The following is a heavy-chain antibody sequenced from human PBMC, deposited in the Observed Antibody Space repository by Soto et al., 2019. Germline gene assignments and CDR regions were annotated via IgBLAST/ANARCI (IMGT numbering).Heavy chain of an antibody. J-gene: IGHJ4*02. V-gene: IGHV3-7*03. CDR1: GFSFSSYW. CDR2: IKQDGSDK. CDR3: ARDRCSSTSCFFDY. D-gene: IGHD2-2*01. Sequence: GGSLRLSCAASGFSFSSYWMGWVRQTPGKGLEWVANIKQDGSDKYYVDSVKGRFTITRDNTKNPLYLQMNSLRAEDTAVYYCARDRCSSTSCFFDYWGRGTLVTVSS.